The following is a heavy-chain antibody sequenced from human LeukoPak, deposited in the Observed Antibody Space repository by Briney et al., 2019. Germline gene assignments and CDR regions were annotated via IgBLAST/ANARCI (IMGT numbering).Heavy chain of an antibody. V-gene: IGHV3-33*06. CDR1: TFTFSHYG. CDR2: IWSDGSNK. D-gene: IGHD4-11*01. J-gene: IGHJ4*02. CDR3: AKDAQRGFDYSNSLEY. Sequence: GGSLRLSCAASTFTFSHYGMHWVRQAPGKGLQWVAVIWSDGSNKYYADSVKGRFTISRDNSNNMVYLQMNSLRADDTGVYYCAKDAQRGFDYSNSLEYWGQGALVTVSS.